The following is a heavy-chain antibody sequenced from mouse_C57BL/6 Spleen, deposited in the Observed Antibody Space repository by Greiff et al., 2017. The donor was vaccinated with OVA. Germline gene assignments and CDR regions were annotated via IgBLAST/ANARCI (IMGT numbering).Heavy chain of an antibody. D-gene: IGHD1-1*01. Sequence: QVQLQQPGAELVKPGASVKLSCKASGYTFTSYWMQWVKQRPGQGLEWIGEIDPSDSYTNYNQKFKGKATLTVDTSSSTAYMQLSSLTSEDSAVYYCASRYYWYFDVWGTGTTVTVSS. CDR3: ASRYYWYFDV. J-gene: IGHJ1*03. CDR1: GYTFTSYW. V-gene: IGHV1-50*01. CDR2: IDPSDSYT.